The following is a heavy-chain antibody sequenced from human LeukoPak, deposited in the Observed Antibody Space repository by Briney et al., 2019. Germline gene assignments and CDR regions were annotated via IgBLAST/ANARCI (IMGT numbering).Heavy chain of an antibody. Sequence: SETLSLTCTVSGGSISSGSYYWSWIRQPAGKGLEWIGRIYTSGSTNYNPSLKSRVTISVDTSKNQFSLKLSSVTAADTAVYYCARETVDFRSGPIDHWGQGTLVTVSS. J-gene: IGHJ4*02. CDR1: GGSISSGSYY. D-gene: IGHD3-3*01. CDR3: ARETVDFRSGPIDH. V-gene: IGHV4-61*02. CDR2: IYTSGST.